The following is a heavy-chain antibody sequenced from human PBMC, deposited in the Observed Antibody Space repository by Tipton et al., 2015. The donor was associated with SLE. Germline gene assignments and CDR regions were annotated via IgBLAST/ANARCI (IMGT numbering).Heavy chain of an antibody. V-gene: IGHV4-61*02. CDR3: ARVDRGPRNFDL. D-gene: IGHD1-26*01. CDR1: GGSITSGSYY. CDR2: IDNTGAT. Sequence: TLSLTCTVSGGSITSGSYYWIWIRQPAGQGLEWIGRIDNTGATYYNPPLKSRVSMSVDTSKNQISLRLNSVTAADTAVYYCARVDRGPRNFDLWGRGTLVTVSS. J-gene: IGHJ2*01.